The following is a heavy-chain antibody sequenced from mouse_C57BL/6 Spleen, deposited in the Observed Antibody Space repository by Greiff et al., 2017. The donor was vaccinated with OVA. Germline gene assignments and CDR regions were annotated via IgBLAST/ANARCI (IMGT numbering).Heavy chain of an antibody. D-gene: IGHD1-1*01. CDR1: GFTFSDYY. J-gene: IGHJ3*01. CDR3: ARGTTSWFAY. V-gene: IGHV5-12*01. Sequence: EVKLVESGGGLVQPGGSLKLSCAASGFTFSDYYMYWVRQTPEQRLEWVAYISNGGGSTYYPDTVKGRFTISRDKSKNTLYLQMSRLKSDDTAMYYCARGTTSWFAYWGQGTLVTVSA. CDR2: ISNGGGST.